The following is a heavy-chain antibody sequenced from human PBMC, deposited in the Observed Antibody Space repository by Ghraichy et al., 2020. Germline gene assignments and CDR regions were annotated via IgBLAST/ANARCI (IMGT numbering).Heavy chain of an antibody. Sequence: ESLNISCAASGFTFSSYWMTWVRQAPGKGLEWVANIKQDGSEKYYVDSVKGRFTISRDNAKNSLYLQMNSLRAEDTAVYYCARHSGTYFDYWGQGTLVTVSS. CDR1: GFTFSSYW. D-gene: IGHD1-26*01. CDR3: ARHSGTYFDY. CDR2: IKQDGSEK. V-gene: IGHV3-7*01. J-gene: IGHJ4*02.